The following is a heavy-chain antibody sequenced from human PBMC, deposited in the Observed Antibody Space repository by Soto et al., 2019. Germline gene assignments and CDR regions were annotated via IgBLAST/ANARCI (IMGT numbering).Heavy chain of an antibody. Sequence: VQLVESGGGLVKPGGSLRLSCAASGFTFSDYYMSWIRQAPGKGLEWVSYISSSSSYTNYADSVKGRFTISRDNAKNSLYLQMNSLRAEDTAVYYCARAYSSSSRVGWFDPWGQGTLVTVSS. CDR3: ARAYSSSSRVGWFDP. CDR2: ISSSSSYT. V-gene: IGHV3-11*06. D-gene: IGHD6-6*01. J-gene: IGHJ5*02. CDR1: GFTFSDYY.